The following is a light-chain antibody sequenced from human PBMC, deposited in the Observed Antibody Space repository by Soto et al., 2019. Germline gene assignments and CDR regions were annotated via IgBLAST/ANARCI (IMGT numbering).Light chain of an antibody. CDR1: QNIRNL. V-gene: IGKV1-5*01. Sequence: DIQMSHSPSTLSASVVDSVTITCRASQNIRNLLAWYQQKPGKAPNPLIYDASSLKSGVPSRFSGSGSGTEFTLTISSLQPDDFATYYCQQYNTYSTFGQGTRLEIK. J-gene: IGKJ5*01. CDR2: DAS. CDR3: QQYNTYST.